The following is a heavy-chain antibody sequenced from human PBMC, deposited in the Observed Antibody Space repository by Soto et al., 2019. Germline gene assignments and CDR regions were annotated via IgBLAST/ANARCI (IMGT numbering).Heavy chain of an antibody. CDR3: AKDDTRGXTDYYYYGMDV. CDR2: ISYDGSNK. Sequence: GGSLRLSCSASGFTFSSYGMHWVRQAPGKGLEWVAVISYDGSNKYYADSVKGRFTISRDNSKNTLYLQMNSLRAEDTAVYYCAKDDTRGXTDYYYYGMDVWGQGTT. V-gene: IGHV3-30*18. CDR1: GFTFSSYG. D-gene: IGHD3-16*01. J-gene: IGHJ6*02.